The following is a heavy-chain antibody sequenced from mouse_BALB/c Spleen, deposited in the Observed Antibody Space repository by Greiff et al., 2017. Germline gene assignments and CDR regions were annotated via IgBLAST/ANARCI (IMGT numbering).Heavy chain of an antibody. J-gene: IGHJ3*01. D-gene: IGHD4-1*01. CDR3: ARDWGAWFAY. CDR2: ISDGGSYT. CDR1: GFTFSDYY. V-gene: IGHV5-4*02. Sequence: DVMLVESGGGLVKPGGSLKLSCAASGFTFSDYYMYWVRQTPEKRLEWVATISDGGSYTYYPDSVKGRFTISRDNAKNNLYLQMSSLKSEDTAMYYCARDWGAWFAYWGQGTLVTVSA.